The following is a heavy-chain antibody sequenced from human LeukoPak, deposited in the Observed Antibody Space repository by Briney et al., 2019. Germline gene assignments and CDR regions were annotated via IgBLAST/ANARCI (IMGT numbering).Heavy chain of an antibody. CDR1: GYSISSGFL. CDR3: AQDATTGDLKS. D-gene: IGHD7-27*01. Sequence: SETLSLTCTVSGYSISSGFLWGWIRQPPGKGLEWIGSIYHSGSTYYNPSLKSRLTISVDTSKNQFSLKLGSVTAADTAVYYCAQDATTGDLKSWGQGTLVTVSS. J-gene: IGHJ4*02. CDR2: IYHSGST. V-gene: IGHV4-38-2*02.